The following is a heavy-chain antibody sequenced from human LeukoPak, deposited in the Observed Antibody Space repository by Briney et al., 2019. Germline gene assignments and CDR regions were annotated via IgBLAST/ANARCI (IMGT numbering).Heavy chain of an antibody. Sequence: TGGSLRLSCAASGFTLSDYYMSWIRQAPGKGLEWVANIKQDGSEKYYLDSVKGRFTISRDNARDSLYLQMNSLRDDDTSVYFCARDASALYWGRGTLVTVSS. J-gene: IGHJ4*02. CDR3: ARDASALY. D-gene: IGHD6-19*01. CDR1: GFTLSDYY. V-gene: IGHV3-7*01. CDR2: IKQDGSEK.